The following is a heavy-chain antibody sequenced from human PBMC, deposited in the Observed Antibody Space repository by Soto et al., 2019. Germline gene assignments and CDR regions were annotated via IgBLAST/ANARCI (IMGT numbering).Heavy chain of an antibody. CDR3: AREGDTAMDY. CDR1: GFTFSNYA. D-gene: IGHD5-18*01. J-gene: IGHJ4*02. CDR2: ISYDGRHT. V-gene: IGHV3-30*04. Sequence: QVPLVESGGGVVQPGRSLRLSCEASGFTFSNYAMHWVRQAPGKGLEWVAFISYDGRHTYYADSVKGRLTISRDNSNNTLYLKMNNLTAEDTAMYYCAREGDTAMDYWGQGTLVTVSS.